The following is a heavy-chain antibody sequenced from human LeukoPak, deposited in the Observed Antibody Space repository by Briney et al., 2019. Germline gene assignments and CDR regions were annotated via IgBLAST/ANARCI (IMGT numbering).Heavy chain of an antibody. CDR3: ARAGSPLPYYGMDV. J-gene: IGHJ6*02. V-gene: IGHV1-69*05. CDR1: GGTFSSYV. Sequence: ASLKVSCKASGGTFSSYVISWVRQAPGQGLEWMGGIIPIFGTPNYAQKFQGRVTMTRDTSTSTVYMELSSLRSEDTAVYYCARAGSPLPYYGMDVWGQGTTVTVSS. D-gene: IGHD2-15*01. CDR2: IIPIFGTP.